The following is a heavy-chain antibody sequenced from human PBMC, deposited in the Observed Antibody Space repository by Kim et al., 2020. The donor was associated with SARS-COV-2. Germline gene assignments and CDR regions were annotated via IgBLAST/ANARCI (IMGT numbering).Heavy chain of an antibody. CDR3: ARAGWSSGYYYYGMDV. J-gene: IGHJ6*02. Sequence: QKFQGRVTITADESTSTAYMELGSLRSEDTAVYYCARAGWSSGYYYYGMDVWGQGTTVTVSS. D-gene: IGHD3-22*01. V-gene: IGHV1-69*01.